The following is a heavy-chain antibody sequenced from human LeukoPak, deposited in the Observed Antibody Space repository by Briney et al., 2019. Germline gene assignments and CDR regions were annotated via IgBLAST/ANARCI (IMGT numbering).Heavy chain of an antibody. V-gene: IGHV3-30*18. CDR3: AKLSAGTTPFDY. Sequence: GRSLRLSCAASGFTFSSYGMHWVRQAPGKGLEWVAVISYDGSNKYYADSVKGRFTISRDNSKNTLYLQMTSLRAEDTAVYYCAKLSAGTTPFDYWGQGTLVTVSS. D-gene: IGHD3-16*02. CDR2: ISYDGSNK. CDR1: GFTFSSYG. J-gene: IGHJ4*02.